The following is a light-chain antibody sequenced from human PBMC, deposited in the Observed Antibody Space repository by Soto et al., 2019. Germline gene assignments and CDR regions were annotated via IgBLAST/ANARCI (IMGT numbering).Light chain of an antibody. V-gene: IGKV1-39*01. CDR3: QQSYRTPRT. Sequence: DVPLTLSPASVSACVGDRGASTWLASQSISSYLNWYQQKPGKAPKLLIHAASSLQSGVPSRFSGSGSGTDFTLTISSLQPEDFATYYCQQSYRTPRTFGQGTKVDIK. CDR1: QSISSY. J-gene: IGKJ1*01. CDR2: AAS.